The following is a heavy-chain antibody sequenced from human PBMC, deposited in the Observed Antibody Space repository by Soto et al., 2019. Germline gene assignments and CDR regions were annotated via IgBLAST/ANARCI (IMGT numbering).Heavy chain of an antibody. CDR1: VYNFDGYW. Sequence: PGESRKLSCQGFVYNFDGYWIVWLRHPAGKGLELMGIIYPSDSDTTHSTSFQGKVTISADKSIRHAYLQCSSLRASDTAMYYCERGGVSTRTFEYWAQGTTVTVSS. D-gene: IGHD3-3*01. J-gene: IGHJ4*02. V-gene: IGHV5-51*01. CDR3: ERGGVSTRTFEY. CDR2: IYPSDSDT.